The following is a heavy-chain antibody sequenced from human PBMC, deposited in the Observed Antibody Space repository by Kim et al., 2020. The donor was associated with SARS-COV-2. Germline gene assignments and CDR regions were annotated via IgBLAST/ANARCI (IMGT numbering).Heavy chain of an antibody. CDR3: AREDIVVVPAAIPIYYY. CDR1: GFTFSSYA. J-gene: IGHJ6*01. D-gene: IGHD2-2*02. V-gene: IGHV3-30-3*01. Sequence: GGSLRLSCAASGFTFSSYAMHWVRQAPGKGLEWVAVISYDGSNKYYADSVKGRFTISRDNSKNTLYLQMNSLRAEDTAVYYCAREDIVVVPAAIPIYYY. CDR2: ISYDGSNK.